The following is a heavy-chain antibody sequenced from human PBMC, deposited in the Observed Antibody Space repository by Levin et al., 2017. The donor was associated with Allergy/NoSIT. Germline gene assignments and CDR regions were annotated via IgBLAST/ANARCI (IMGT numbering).Heavy chain of an antibody. D-gene: IGHD4-11*01. Sequence: AASVKVSCKASGYTFTDYIIHWVRQAPAQGLEWVGWVNPNSGTTNYAQKFQGKVTMTSDTSRTTAHLELRRLTSDDTAVYYCTRKAHSTFDVWGQGTMVTVSS. J-gene: IGHJ3*01. CDR3: TRKAHSTFDV. CDR2: VNPNSGTT. V-gene: IGHV1-2*02. CDR1: GYTFTDYI.